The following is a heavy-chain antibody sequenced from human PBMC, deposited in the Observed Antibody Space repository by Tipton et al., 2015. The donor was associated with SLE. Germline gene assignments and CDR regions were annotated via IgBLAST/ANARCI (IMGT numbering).Heavy chain of an antibody. Sequence: SLRLSCAASGFSLMSHWMHWVRQAPGKGLQWVSRISIDGRNRYYADAVKGRFNISKDNAKNTLYLQMNSVRAEDAALYYCVGDYYYGMDVWGQGTTVTVSS. J-gene: IGHJ6*02. V-gene: IGHV3-74*01. CDR2: ISIDGRNR. CDR1: GFSLMSHW. CDR3: VGDYYYGMDV.